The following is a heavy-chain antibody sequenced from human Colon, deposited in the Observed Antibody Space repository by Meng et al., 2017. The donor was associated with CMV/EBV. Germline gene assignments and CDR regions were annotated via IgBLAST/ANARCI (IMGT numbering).Heavy chain of an antibody. J-gene: IGHJ4*02. V-gene: IGHV3-23*01. CDR3: AKEYVHDH. Sequence: GESLKISCAASGFTFNSYAMSWVRQAPGKGLEWVSGISHDGYSTFYVDSVKGRFTISRDNFKNTLHLQMNSLRVEDTATYFCAKEYVHDHWGQGTQVTVSS. D-gene: IGHD3-10*02. CDR2: ISHDGYST. CDR1: GFTFNSYA.